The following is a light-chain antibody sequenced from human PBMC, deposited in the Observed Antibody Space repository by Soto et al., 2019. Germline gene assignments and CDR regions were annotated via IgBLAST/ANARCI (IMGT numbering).Light chain of an antibody. CDR1: QSLSSY. Sequence: DIQMTQSPSTLSASVGDRVTITCRASQSLSSYLAWYQQQPGKAPKLLISKASSLGMGVPSRFSGSGSGTEFTXTXSXLQPDXXXXXXXXXXYRYWTFGQGTKVDIK. V-gene: IGKV1-5*03. J-gene: IGKJ1*01. CDR2: KAS. CDR3: XXXYRYWT.